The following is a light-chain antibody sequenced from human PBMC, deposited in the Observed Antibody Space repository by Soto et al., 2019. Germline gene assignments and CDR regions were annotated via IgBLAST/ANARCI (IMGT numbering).Light chain of an antibody. CDR3: QQYGSSGT. V-gene: IGKV3-20*01. Sequence: EIVLTQSPGTLSVSPGERATLSCRASQSVSSSYLAWYQQKPGQAPRLLIYGESNRATGIPDRFSGSGSGTDFTLTISRLEPEDFAVYYCQQYGSSGTFGQGTKVDIK. CDR2: GES. CDR1: QSVSSSY. J-gene: IGKJ1*01.